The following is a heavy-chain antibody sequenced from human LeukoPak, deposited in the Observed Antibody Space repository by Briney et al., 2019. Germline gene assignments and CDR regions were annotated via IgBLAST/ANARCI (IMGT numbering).Heavy chain of an antibody. V-gene: IGHV1-69*06. CDR1: GGTFSSYA. J-gene: IGHJ4*02. CDR3: ARVDYGGKGFDY. Sequence: ASVKVSCKASGGTFSSYAISWVRQAPGQGLEWMGGIIPIFGTANYAQKFQGRVTITADKSTSTAYMELSSLRSEDTAVYYCARVDYGGKGFDYWGQGTLVTVSS. CDR2: IIPIFGTA. D-gene: IGHD4-23*01.